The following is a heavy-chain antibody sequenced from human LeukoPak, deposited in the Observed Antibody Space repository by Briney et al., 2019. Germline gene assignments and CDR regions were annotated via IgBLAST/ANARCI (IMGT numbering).Heavy chain of an antibody. Sequence: GGSLRLSCAASGFTFSDYYMSWIRQAPGKGLEWVSYISSSSAYTDYADSVKGRFTISRDNAKNSLYLQMNSLRAEDTAVYYCAREGGLRLTTRYFDYWGQGTLVTVSS. V-gene: IGHV3-11*06. CDR1: GFTFSDYY. D-gene: IGHD4-17*01. CDR3: AREGGLRLTTRYFDY. J-gene: IGHJ4*02. CDR2: ISSSSAYT.